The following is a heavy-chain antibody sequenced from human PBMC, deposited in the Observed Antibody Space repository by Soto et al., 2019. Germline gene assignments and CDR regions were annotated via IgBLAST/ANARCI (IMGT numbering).Heavy chain of an antibody. CDR2: IYYSGST. CDR1: GGSISSGNYY. Sequence: SETLSLTCTVSGGSISSGNYYWSWILHPPGKGLEWIGYIYYSGSTNYNPSLKSRVTISVDTSKNQFSLKLSSVTAADTAVYYCARGVWYYDILTGLDVWGQGTTVTVSS. CDR3: ARGVWYYDILTGLDV. J-gene: IGHJ6*02. D-gene: IGHD3-9*01. V-gene: IGHV4-61*01.